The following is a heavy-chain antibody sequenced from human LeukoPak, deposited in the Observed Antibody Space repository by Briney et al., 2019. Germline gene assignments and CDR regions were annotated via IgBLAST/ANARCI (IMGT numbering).Heavy chain of an antibody. CDR2: ISYDGSNK. CDR1: GFTFSSYG. Sequence: PGGSLRLSCAASGFTFSSYGMHWVRQAPGKGLEWVAVISYDGSNKYYADSVKGRFTISRDNSKNTLYLQMNSLRGDDTAVYYCAKSSAAAGTDFDYWGQGTLVTVSS. V-gene: IGHV3-30*18. J-gene: IGHJ4*02. CDR3: AKSSAAAGTDFDY. D-gene: IGHD6-13*01.